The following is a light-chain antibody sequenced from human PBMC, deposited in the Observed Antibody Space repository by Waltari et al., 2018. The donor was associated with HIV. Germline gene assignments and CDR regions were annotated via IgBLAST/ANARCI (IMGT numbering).Light chain of an antibody. CDR3: QAWDSSTVV. V-gene: IGLV3-1*01. Sequence: SYELTQPPSMSVSPGQTASITCSGDKLGEKYACWYQQKPGQSPVLVIYQDNKRPSGIPERFSGSNSGNTATLTISGTQPMDEADYYCQAWDSSTVVFGGGTKLTVV. CDR2: QDN. J-gene: IGLJ2*01. CDR1: KLGEKY.